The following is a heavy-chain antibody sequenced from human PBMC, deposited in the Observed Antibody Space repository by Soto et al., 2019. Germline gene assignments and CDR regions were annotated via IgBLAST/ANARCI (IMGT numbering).Heavy chain of an antibody. V-gene: IGHV3-48*02. Sequence: SGGSLRLSCAASEFTFSSYSMNWVRQAPGKGLEWVSYISSSTNTIYYADSVKGRFTISRDNAKNSLYLQMNSLRDEDTAVYYCARAKYSENYRYYYYGMDVWGQGTTVTVSS. D-gene: IGHD1-26*01. J-gene: IGHJ6*02. CDR3: ARAKYSENYRYYYYGMDV. CDR2: ISSSTNTI. CDR1: EFTFSSYS.